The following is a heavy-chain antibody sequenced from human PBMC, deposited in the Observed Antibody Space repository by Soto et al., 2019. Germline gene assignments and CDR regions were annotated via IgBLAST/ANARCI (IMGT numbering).Heavy chain of an antibody. D-gene: IGHD3-10*01. V-gene: IGHV1-69*01. CDR1: GDTFKNCV. CDR2: IIPLFGTT. Sequence: QVQVVQSGVEVRRPGSSVKVSCKASGDTFKNCVISWVRQAPGQGLEWMGGIIPLFGTTDFAQRFQGRRTITTDESTTTAYMELSRLRSEDTATYYGAAELGFGKLSVVWGQGTTVIVSS. J-gene: IGHJ6*02. CDR3: AAELGFGKLSVV.